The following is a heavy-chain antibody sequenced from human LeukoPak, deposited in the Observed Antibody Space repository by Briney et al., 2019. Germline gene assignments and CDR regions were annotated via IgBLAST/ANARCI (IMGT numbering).Heavy chain of an antibody. J-gene: IGHJ5*02. CDR1: GGSISSSSYY. Sequence: SETRSLTCTVTGGSISSSSYYWGWIRQPPGKGLEWIGSIYYSGSTYYNPSLKSRVAISVDTSKNQFSLKLSSVTAADTAVYYCARHFPSIFGVVIMGHNWFDPLGQGTLVTVSS. D-gene: IGHD3-3*01. CDR2: IYYSGST. V-gene: IGHV4-39*01. CDR3: ARHFPSIFGVVIMGHNWFDP.